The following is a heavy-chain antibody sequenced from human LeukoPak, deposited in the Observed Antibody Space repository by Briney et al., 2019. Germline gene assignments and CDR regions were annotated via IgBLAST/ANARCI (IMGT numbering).Heavy chain of an antibody. Sequence: PGGSLRLSCEASGLTFSSYDMNWVRQAPGKGLEWVSYISSSGNLIYYADSVKGRFTFSRDNARNSLYLQMNSLRDGDTAVYYCARDSTNSFDYWGQGALVTVSS. CDR2: ISSSGNLI. J-gene: IGHJ4*02. V-gene: IGHV3-48*03. CDR3: ARDSTNSFDY. CDR1: GLTFSSYD.